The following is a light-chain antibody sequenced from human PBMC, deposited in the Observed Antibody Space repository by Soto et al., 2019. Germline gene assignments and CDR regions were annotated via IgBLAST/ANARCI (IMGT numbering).Light chain of an antibody. J-gene: IGKJ1*01. V-gene: IGKV3-20*01. CDR3: QHCGISPHT. CDR1: QSVGSSY. CDR2: DAS. Sequence: EVVLTQSPGTLSLSPGERATLSCRASQSVGSSYLAWYQQKPGQAPRLLIYDASSRATGIPDRFSGSGSGTDFPLTISRLEPEDLAVYFCQHCGISPHTFGKGTKVEI.